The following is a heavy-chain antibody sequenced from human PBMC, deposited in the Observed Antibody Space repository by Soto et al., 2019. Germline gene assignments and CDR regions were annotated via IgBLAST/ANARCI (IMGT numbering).Heavy chain of an antibody. CDR2: ISGSGGST. D-gene: IGHD6-19*01. CDR1: GFTFSSYA. CDR3: VKASVIAVAGTGGDYFFYGMDV. Sequence: PGGSLSLSCAASGFTFSSYAMSWVRQAPGKGLEWVSAISGSGGSTYYADSVKGRFTISRDNSKNTLYLQMNSLRAEDTAVFNCVKASVIAVAGTGGDYFFYGMDVWVQGTTVTVAS. J-gene: IGHJ6*02. V-gene: IGHV3-23*01.